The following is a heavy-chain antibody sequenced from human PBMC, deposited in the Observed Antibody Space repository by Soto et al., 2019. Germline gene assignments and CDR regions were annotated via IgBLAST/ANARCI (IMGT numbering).Heavy chain of an antibody. D-gene: IGHD2-2*02. CDR1: GGSISSGGYS. V-gene: IGHV4-30-2*01. CDR2: IYHSGST. J-gene: IGHJ5*02. CDR3: ARTERYCSSTSCYTGGWFDP. Sequence: QLQLQESGSGLVKPSQTLSLTCAVSGGSISSGGYSWSWIRQPPGKGLEWIGYIYHSGSTYYNPSLTSRVTISVDRSKKQFSLKLSSVTAADTAVYYCARTERYCSSTSCYTGGWFDPWGQGTLVTVSS.